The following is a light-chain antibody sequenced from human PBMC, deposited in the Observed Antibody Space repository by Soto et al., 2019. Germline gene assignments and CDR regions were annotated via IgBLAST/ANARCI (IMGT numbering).Light chain of an antibody. CDR3: CSYAGSYTWV. CDR1: SNDVGGYNY. V-gene: IGLV2-11*01. Sequence: QSALTQSRSVSGSPGQSVTISCTGTSNDVGGYNYVSWFQQHPGKAPKLMIYDVSKRPSGVPDRLSGSKSGNTASLTISGLQAEDEADYYCCSYAGSYTWVFGGGTKLTV. CDR2: DVS. J-gene: IGLJ3*02.